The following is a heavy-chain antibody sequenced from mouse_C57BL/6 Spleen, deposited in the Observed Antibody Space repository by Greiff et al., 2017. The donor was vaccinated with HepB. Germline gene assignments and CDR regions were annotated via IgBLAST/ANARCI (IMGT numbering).Heavy chain of an antibody. J-gene: IGHJ2*01. V-gene: IGHV1-15*01. CDR1: GYTFTDYE. D-gene: IGHD1-1*01. Sequence: QVQLQQSGAELVRPGASVTLSCKASGYTFTDYEMHWVKQTPVHGLEWIGAIDPETGGTAYNQKFKGKAILTADKSSSTAYMELRSLTSEDSAVYYCTRGIIYYYGSSLYYFDYWGQGTTLTVSS. CDR3: TRGIIYYYGSSLYYFDY. CDR2: IDPETGGT.